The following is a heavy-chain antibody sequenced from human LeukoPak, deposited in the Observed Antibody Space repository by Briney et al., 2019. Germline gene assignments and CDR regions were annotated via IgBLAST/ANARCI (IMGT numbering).Heavy chain of an antibody. Sequence: PGGSLRLSCAASGFTFDDYAMHWVRQAPGKGLEWVSGISWNSGSIGYADSVKGRFTISRDNAKNSLSLQMNSLRAEDTAVYYCAGGYYGHDAFDIWGQGTMVTVSS. J-gene: IGHJ3*02. CDR3: AGGYYGHDAFDI. V-gene: IGHV3-9*01. CDR1: GFTFDDYA. D-gene: IGHD3-10*01. CDR2: ISWNSGSI.